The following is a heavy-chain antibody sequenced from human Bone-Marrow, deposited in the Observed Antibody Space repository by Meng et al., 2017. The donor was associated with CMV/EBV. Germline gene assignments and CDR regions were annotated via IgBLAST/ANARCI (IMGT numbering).Heavy chain of an antibody. D-gene: IGHD2-8*01. CDR3: ASSSMVYATPIDAFDI. CDR2: INPNSGST. V-gene: IGHV1-2*02. J-gene: IGHJ3*02. CDR1: GYTFTGYY. Sequence: ASVKVSCKASGYTFTGYYMHWVRQAPGQGLEWMGWINPNSGSTNYAQKFQGRVTMTRDTSISTAYMELSRLRSDDTAVYYCASSSMVYATPIDAFDIWGQGTMVTVSS.